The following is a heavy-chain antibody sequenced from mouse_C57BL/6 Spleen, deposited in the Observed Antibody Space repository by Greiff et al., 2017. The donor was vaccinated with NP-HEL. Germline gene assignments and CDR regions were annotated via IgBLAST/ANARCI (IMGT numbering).Heavy chain of an antibody. CDR3: ARDEHGPDGYFDY. J-gene: IGHJ2*01. CDR1: GYSITSGYY. CDR2: ISYDGSN. Sequence: EVQLQESGPGLVKPSQSLSLTCSVTGYSITSGYYWNWLRQFPGNKLEWMGYISYDGSNNYNPSLKNRISITRDTSKNQFFLKLNSVTTEDTATYYCARDEHGPDGYFDYWGQGTTLTVSS. D-gene: IGHD1-1*02. V-gene: IGHV3-6*01.